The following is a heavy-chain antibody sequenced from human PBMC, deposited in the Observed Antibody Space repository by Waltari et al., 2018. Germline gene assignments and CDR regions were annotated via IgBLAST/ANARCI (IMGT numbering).Heavy chain of an antibody. CDR2: INHSGST. J-gene: IGHJ5*02. CDR1: GGSFSGYS. CDR3: ARDYYGSGWFDP. D-gene: IGHD3-10*01. Sequence: QVQLQQWGAGLLKPSETLSLTCAVYGGSFSGYSWSWIRQPPGKGLEWIGEINHSGSTNYNPSLKSRVTISVDTSKNQFSLKLSSVTAADTAVYYCARDYYGSGWFDPWGQGTLVTVSS. V-gene: IGHV4-34*01.